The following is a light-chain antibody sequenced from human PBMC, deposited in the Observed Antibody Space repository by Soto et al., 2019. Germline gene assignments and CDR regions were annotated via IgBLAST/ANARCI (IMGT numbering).Light chain of an antibody. V-gene: IGKV3-15*01. CDR1: QSISTN. J-gene: IGKJ5*01. Sequence: EIVMTQSPASLSVSPEERATLSCRASQSISTNLAWFQHKPGQAPRLLIYGASTRATGIPARFSGSGSGTEFTLTINSLQSDDFAVYFCQQYNSWPPITFGQGTRLQIE. CDR2: GAS. CDR3: QQYNSWPPIT.